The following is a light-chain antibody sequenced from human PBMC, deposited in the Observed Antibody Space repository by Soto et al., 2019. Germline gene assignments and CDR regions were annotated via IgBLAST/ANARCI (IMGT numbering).Light chain of an antibody. V-gene: IGKV1-27*01. CDR2: AAS. Sequence: DFQMTQSPSSLSASVGDRVTITCRASQGINNHLAWFQQKPGKVPKVLIYAASTLQSGVPSRFSGSGSGTHFALTISSLQPEDVATYYCQNYNSDPPVGTFGGGTKVEIK. CDR3: QNYNSDPPVGT. CDR1: QGINNH. J-gene: IGKJ4*01.